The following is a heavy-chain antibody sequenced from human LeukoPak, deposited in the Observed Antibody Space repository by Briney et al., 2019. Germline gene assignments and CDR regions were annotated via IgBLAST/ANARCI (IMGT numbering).Heavy chain of an antibody. CDR3: ARAYYDSSGPSAFDI. CDR1: GGSISCYY. D-gene: IGHD3-22*01. Sequence: AETLSLTCTVSGGSISCYYWSWIRQPPGKGLEWIWYIYCSGSTYYNPSLKSRVTISVDTSKNQFSLKLSSVTAADTAVYYCARAYYDSSGPSAFDIWGQGTMVTVSS. V-gene: IGHV4-4*09. J-gene: IGHJ3*02. CDR2: IYCSGST.